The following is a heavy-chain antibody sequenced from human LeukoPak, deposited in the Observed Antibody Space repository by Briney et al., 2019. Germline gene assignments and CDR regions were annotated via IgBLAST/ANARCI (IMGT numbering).Heavy chain of an antibody. V-gene: IGHV3-48*04. Sequence: GGSLRLSCAASGFTFSSFSMNWVRQAPGKGLEWVSYISSSSSTIYYADSVKGRFTISRDNTKNSLYLQMNSLRAEDTAVYYCARDSYGSGSYYRIDYWGQGTLVTVSS. CDR2: ISSSSSTI. J-gene: IGHJ4*02. D-gene: IGHD3-10*01. CDR1: GFTFSSFS. CDR3: ARDSYGSGSYYRIDY.